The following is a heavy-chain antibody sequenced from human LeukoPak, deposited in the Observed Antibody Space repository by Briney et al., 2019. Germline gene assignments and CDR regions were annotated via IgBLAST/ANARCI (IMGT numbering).Heavy chain of an antibody. J-gene: IGHJ4*02. D-gene: IGHD3-16*02. CDR1: NGAMSTYY. V-gene: IGHV4-59*01. CDR2: IHYSGRT. CDR3: AKTPDLQLSFPQFDS. Sequence: AETLSLTCAVSNGAMSTYYWNWIRQSPEKGLEWIGYIHYSGRTNYNPSLKRRLSISIDTSKNQFSLNLSSVTAADTAVYFCAKTPDLQLSFPQFDSWGQGTLVTVSS.